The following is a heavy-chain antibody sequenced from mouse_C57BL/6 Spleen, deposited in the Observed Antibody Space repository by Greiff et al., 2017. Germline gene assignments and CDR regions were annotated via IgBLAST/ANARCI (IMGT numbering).Heavy chain of an antibody. CDR2: ISYDGSN. CDR1: GYSFTSGYY. D-gene: IGHD1-1*02. V-gene: IGHV3-6*01. Sequence: EVHLVESGPGLVKPSQSLSLTCSVTGYSFTSGYYWNWIRQFPGNKLEWMGYISYDGSNNYNPSLKNRISITRDTSKNQFFLKLNSVTTEDTATYYCAREDYWGQGTLVTVSA. J-gene: IGHJ3*01. CDR3: AREDY.